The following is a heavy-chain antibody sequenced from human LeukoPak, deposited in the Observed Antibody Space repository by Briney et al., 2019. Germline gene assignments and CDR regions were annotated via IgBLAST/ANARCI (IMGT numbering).Heavy chain of an antibody. D-gene: IGHD5-12*01. Sequence: KPSQTLSLTCTVSGGSISSGGYSWSWIRQHPGKGLEWIGYIYYSGSTYYNPSLKSRVTISVDTSKNQFSLKLSSVTAADTAVYYCARWSRGWLRQDYWGQGTLVTVSS. CDR2: IYYSGST. J-gene: IGHJ4*02. CDR1: GGSISSGGYS. V-gene: IGHV4-31*03. CDR3: ARWSRGWLRQDY.